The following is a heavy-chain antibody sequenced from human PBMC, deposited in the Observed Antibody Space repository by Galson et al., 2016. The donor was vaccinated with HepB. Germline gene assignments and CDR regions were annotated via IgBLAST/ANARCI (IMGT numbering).Heavy chain of an antibody. CDR1: GFTFSDYR. CDR2: IGSSPSHI. J-gene: IGHJ4*02. D-gene: IGHD2-2*01. CDR3: ARDRGKVVGPVAIPDL. Sequence: SLRLSCAASGFTFSDYRMIWVRQAPGKGLEWVSSIGSSPSHIYYADSVKGRFTISRDNAEKSLYLQMNTLRAEDTAIYYCARDRGKVVGPVAIPDLWGRGTQVTVSS. V-gene: IGHV3-21*01.